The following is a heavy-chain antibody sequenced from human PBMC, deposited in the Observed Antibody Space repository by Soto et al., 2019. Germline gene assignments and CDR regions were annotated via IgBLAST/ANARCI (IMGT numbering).Heavy chain of an antibody. Sequence: PSNSLYLTCTVAAGTIGTYHWSWVRQPPGNGLEWIGYIYYSDSINYNPSLKSRVIISDDTSKNQFSLRLSSVTAADAAVDYCEWCYDDTCCYFLDSSGQG. CDR2: IYYSDSI. V-gene: IGHV4-59*07. D-gene: IGHD2-8*01. CDR1: AGTIGTYH. J-gene: IGHJ5*01. CDR3: EWCYDDTCCYFLDS.